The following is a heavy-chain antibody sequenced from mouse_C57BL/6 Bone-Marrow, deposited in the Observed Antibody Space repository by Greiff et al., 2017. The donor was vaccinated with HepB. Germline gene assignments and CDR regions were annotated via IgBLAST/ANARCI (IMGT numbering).Heavy chain of an antibody. J-gene: IGHJ1*03. CDR1: GYTFTSYG. D-gene: IGHD1-1*01. Sequence: QVTLKESGAELARPGASVKLSCKASGYTFTSYGISWVKQRTGQGLEWIGEIYPRSGNTYYNEKFKGKATLTADKSSSTAYMELRSLTSEDSAVYFCARSHYYGSSPYWYFDVWGTGTTVTVSS. CDR2: IYPRSGNT. V-gene: IGHV1-81*01. CDR3: ARSHYYGSSPYWYFDV.